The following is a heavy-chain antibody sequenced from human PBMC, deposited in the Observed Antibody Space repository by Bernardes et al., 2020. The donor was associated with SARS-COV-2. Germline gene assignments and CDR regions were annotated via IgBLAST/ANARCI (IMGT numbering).Heavy chain of an antibody. J-gene: IGHJ6*02. CDR2: MNPTSGKT. Sequence: ASVKVSCMASGYTFTSYDIIWVRQAPGQGLEWMGWMNPTSGKTGYAQKFQGRVTLTRDTSTSTAHMELTSLNSEDTAVYYCARTGVGMDVWGPGTTITVSS. D-gene: IGHD3-10*01. CDR1: GYTFTSYD. CDR3: ARTGVGMDV. V-gene: IGHV1-8*01.